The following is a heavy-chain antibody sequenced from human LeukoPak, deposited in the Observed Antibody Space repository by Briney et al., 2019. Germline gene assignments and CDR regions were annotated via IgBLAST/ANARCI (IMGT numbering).Heavy chain of an antibody. D-gene: IGHD6-19*01. CDR3: AKDRPYSSGWYLIFDY. V-gene: IGHV3-23*01. J-gene: IGHJ4*02. CDR1: GFAFNSYA. CDR2: ISGSGGST. Sequence: GGSLRLSCAASGFAFNSYAMNWVRQAPGKGLEWVSAISGSGGSTYYADSVKGRSTISRDNSKNTLYLQMNSLRAEDTAVYYCAKDRPYSSGWYLIFDYWGQGTLVTVSS.